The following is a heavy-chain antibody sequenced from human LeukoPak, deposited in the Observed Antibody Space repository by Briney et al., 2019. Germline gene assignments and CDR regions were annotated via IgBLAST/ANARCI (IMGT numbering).Heavy chain of an antibody. CDR2: ISGSGDST. D-gene: IGHD3-10*01. CDR1: GFTFSTYG. Sequence: PGGSLRLSCAGSGFTFSTYGMSWVRLAPNKGLEWLSTISGSGDSTYYADSVKGRFTISRDNSKNTLFLQMNSLRAEDTAIYYCAKWQYYGSGDDYWGQGTPVTVSS. CDR3: AKWQYYGSGDDY. J-gene: IGHJ4*02. V-gene: IGHV3-23*01.